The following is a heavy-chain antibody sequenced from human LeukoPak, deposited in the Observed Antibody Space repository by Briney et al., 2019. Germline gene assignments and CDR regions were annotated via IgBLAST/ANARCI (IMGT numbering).Heavy chain of an antibody. V-gene: IGHV3-21*01. CDR3: ARDHIVGATFYFDY. J-gene: IGHJ4*02. CDR2: ISSSSSYI. Sequence: GGSLRLSCAASGLTFSSYSMNWVRQAPGKGLEWVSSISSSSSYIYYADSVKGRFTISRDNAKNSLYLQMNSLRAEDTAVYYCARDHIVGATFYFDYWGQGTLVTVSS. CDR1: GLTFSSYS. D-gene: IGHD1-26*01.